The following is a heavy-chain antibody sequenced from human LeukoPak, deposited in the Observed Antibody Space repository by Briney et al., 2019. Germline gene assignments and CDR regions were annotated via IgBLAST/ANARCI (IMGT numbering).Heavy chain of an antibody. D-gene: IGHD3-3*01. CDR3: VRGSSYDLWSGYSRGYYYYIDV. CDR1: GYTFTGYY. V-gene: IGHV1-69*05. CDR2: IIPIFGTA. J-gene: IGHJ6*03. Sequence: SVKVSCKASGYTFTGYYMHWVRQAPGQGLEWMGGIIPIFGTANYAQKFQGRVTITTDESTSTAYMELSSLRSEDTAVYYCVRGSSYDLWSGYSRGYYYYIDVWGKGTTVTVSS.